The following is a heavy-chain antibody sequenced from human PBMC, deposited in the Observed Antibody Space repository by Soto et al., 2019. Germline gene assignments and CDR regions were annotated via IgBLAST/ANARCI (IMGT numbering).Heavy chain of an antibody. Sequence: SETLSLTCAVSGGSISSGGYSWSWIRQPPGKGLEWIGYIYHSGSTYYNPSLKSRVTISVDRSKNQFSLKLSSVTAADTAVYYCARDLFTYGSSNMNWFDPWGQGTLVTVS. V-gene: IGHV4-30-2*01. CDR3: ARDLFTYGSSNMNWFDP. CDR2: IYHSGST. D-gene: IGHD3-10*01. J-gene: IGHJ5*02. CDR1: GGSISSGGYS.